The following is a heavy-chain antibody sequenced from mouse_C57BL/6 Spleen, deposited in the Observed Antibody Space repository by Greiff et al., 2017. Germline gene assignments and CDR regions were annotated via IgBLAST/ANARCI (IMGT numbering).Heavy chain of an antibody. J-gene: IGHJ3*01. CDR3: AIRDWD. CDR2: IYPGSGNT. CDR1: GYTFTDYY. Sequence: VQLQQSGAELVRPGASVKLSCKASGYTFTDYYINWVKQRPGQGLEWIARIYPGSGNTYYNEKFKGKATLTAEKSSSTAYMQLSSLTSEDSAVYVCAIRDWDWGQGTLVTVSA. V-gene: IGHV1-76*01. D-gene: IGHD4-1*01.